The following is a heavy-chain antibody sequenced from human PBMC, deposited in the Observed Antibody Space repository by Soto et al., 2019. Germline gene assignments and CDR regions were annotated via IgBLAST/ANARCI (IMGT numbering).Heavy chain of an antibody. V-gene: IGHV3-7*05. CDR1: GFTFSSYW. J-gene: IGHJ4*02. Sequence: GGSLRLSCAASGFTFSSYWMSWVRQAPGKGLEWVANIKQDGSEKYYVDSVKGRFTISRDNAKNSLYLQMNSLRAEDTAVYYCARDPNDFWSGPFDYWGQGTLVTVSS. CDR3: ARDPNDFWSGPFDY. CDR2: IKQDGSEK. D-gene: IGHD3-3*01.